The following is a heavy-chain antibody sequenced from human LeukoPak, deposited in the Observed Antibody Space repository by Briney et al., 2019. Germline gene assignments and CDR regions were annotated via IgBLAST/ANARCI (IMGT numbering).Heavy chain of an antibody. J-gene: IGHJ4*02. Sequence: PGGSLRLSCAASGFTFRDYYMSWIRQAPGKGLEWVGRIKSKTDGGTTDYAAPVKGRFTISRDDSKNTLYLQMNSLKTEDTAVYYCATDEGQIDYWGQGTLVTVSS. V-gene: IGHV3-15*01. CDR2: IKSKTDGGTT. CDR3: ATDEGQIDY. CDR1: GFTFRDYY.